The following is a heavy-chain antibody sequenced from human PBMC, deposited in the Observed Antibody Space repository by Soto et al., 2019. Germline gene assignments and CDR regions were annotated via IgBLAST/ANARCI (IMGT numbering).Heavy chain of an antibody. Sequence: ASVKVSCKASGYTFTGYYMNWVRQAPGQGLEWMGWINPNTGGTKYAKKFQGRVTMTRDTSISTAYMELSSPTSDDTAVYYCARDLYFDYWGLGTMVTVSS. CDR1: GYTFTGYY. J-gene: IGHJ4*02. CDR3: ARDLYFDY. CDR2: INPNTGGT. V-gene: IGHV1-2*02.